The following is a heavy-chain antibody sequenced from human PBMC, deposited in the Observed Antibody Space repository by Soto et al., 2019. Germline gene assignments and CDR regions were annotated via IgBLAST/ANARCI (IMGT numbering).Heavy chain of an antibody. V-gene: IGHV3-23*01. D-gene: IGHD4-4*01. CDR1: GFTFSSYA. CDR2: ISGSGGST. J-gene: IGHJ4*02. CDR3: AKIFFTVTTSDRPVDY. Sequence: PGGSLRLSCAASGFTFSSYAMSWVRQAPGKGLEWVSAISGSGGSTYYADSVKGRFTISRDNSKNTLYLQMNSLRAEDTAVYYCAKIFFTVTTSDRPVDYWGQGTLVTVSS.